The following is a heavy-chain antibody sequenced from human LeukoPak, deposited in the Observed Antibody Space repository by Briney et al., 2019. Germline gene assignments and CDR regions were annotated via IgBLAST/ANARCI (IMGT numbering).Heavy chain of an antibody. J-gene: IGHJ4*02. D-gene: IGHD3-16*02. CDR1: GGSFSGYY. V-gene: IGHV4-34*01. CDR3: ARGLVMITFGGVIAYFDY. Sequence: SETLSLTCAVYGGSFSGYYWSWIRQPPGKGLEWIREINHSGSTNYNPSLKSRVTISVDTSKNQFSLKLSSVTAADTAVYYCARGLVMITFGGVIAYFDYWGQGTLVTVSS. CDR2: INHSGST.